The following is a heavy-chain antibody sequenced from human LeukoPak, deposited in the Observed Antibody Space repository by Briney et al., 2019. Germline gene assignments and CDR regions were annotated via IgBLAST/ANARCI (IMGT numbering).Heavy chain of an antibody. V-gene: IGHV1-3*01. CDR2: INAGNGDT. J-gene: IGHJ6*02. CDR1: GYTFSSYA. CDR3: TRGTGCTGGSCSYYGMDV. D-gene: IGHD2-15*01. Sequence: ASVKVSCKGSGYTFSSYAIHWVRQAPGQRLEWMGWINAGNGDTKYSQKFQGRVTITRDTSATTAYMELSSLRSEDTAVYYCTRGTGCTGGSCSYYGMDVWGQGTTVTVSS.